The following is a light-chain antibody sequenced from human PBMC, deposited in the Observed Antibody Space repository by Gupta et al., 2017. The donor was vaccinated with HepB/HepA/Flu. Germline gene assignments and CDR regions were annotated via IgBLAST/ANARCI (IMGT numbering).Light chain of an antibody. CDR3: QQRSNWPLT. CDR1: QSVSSY. J-gene: IGKJ4*01. CDR2: DAS. V-gene: IGKV3-11*01. Sequence: EIVLTQSQPTLSLSPGERATLSCRASQSVSSYLAWYQQKPGQAPRLLIYDASNRATGIPARFSGSGSGTDFTLTISSLEPEDFAVYYCQQRSNWPLTFGGGTKVEIE.